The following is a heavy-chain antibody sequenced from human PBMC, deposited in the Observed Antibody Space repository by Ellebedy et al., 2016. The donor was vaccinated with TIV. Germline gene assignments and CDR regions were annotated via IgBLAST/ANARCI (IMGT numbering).Heavy chain of an antibody. J-gene: IGHJ4*02. V-gene: IGHV1-8*02. CDR2: MNPDSGNT. Sequence: AASVKVSCKASGYTFIGYYMHWVRQATGQGLEWMGWMNPDSGNTAYAQKFQGRVSMTRNTSISTAYLELSNLRTDDTAVYYCASGIRMPSDYWGQGPLVTVSS. D-gene: IGHD2-15*01. CDR3: ASGIRMPSDY. CDR1: GYTFIGYY.